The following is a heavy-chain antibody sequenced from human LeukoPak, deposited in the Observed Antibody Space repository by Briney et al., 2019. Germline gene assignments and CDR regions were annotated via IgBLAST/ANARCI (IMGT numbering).Heavy chain of an antibody. V-gene: IGHV3-48*03. J-gene: IGHJ4*02. Sequence: GGSLRLSCAASGFTFSSYEMNWVRQAPGKGLEWVSYISSSGSTIYYADSVKGRFTISRDNAKNSLYLQMNSLRAEDAAVYYCARDRDGFDYWGQGTLVTVSS. CDR3: ARDRDGFDY. CDR1: GFTFSSYE. CDR2: ISSSGSTI. D-gene: IGHD3-10*01.